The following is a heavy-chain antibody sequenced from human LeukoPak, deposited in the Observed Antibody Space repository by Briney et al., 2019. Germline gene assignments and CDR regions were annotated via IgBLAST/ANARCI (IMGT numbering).Heavy chain of an antibody. CDR2: INHSGST. CDR3: ARGQGYSGGADY. D-gene: IGHD5-12*01. V-gene: IGHV4-34*01. CDR1: GGSFSSYY. Sequence: PSETLSLTCAVYGGSFSSYYWSWIRQPPGKGLEWIGEINHSGSTNYNPSLKSRVTISVDTSKNQFSLKLSSVTAADTAVYYSARGQGYSGGADYWGQGTLVTVSS. J-gene: IGHJ4*02.